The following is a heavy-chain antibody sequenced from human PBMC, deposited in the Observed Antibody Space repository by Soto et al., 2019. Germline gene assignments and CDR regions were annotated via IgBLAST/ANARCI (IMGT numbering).Heavy chain of an antibody. CDR1: GGSFSGYY. D-gene: IGHD3-16*01. V-gene: IGHV4-34*01. CDR2: INHSGST. CDR3: ARLRKSRPYYYYYYGMDV. J-gene: IGHJ6*02. Sequence: QVQLQQWGAGLLKPSETLSLTCAVYGGSFSGYYWSWIRQPPGKGLEWIGEINHSGSTNYNPSLKSRVTISVDTSKNQFSLKLSSVTAADTAVYYYARLRKSRPYYYYYYGMDVWGQGTTVTVSS.